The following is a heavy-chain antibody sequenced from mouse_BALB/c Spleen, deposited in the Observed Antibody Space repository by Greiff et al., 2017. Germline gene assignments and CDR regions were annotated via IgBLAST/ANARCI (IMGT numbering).Heavy chain of an antibody. CDR2: ISSGSSTI. Sequence: EVQLVESGGGLVQPGGSRKLSCAASGFTFSSFGMHWVRQAPEKGLEWVAYISSGSSTIYYADTVKGRFTISRDNPKNTLFLQMTSQRSEDTAMYYCARSKVTTAYFDYWGQGTTLTVSS. D-gene: IGHD1-2*01. CDR3: ARSKVTTAYFDY. V-gene: IGHV5-17*02. CDR1: GFTFSSFG. J-gene: IGHJ2*01.